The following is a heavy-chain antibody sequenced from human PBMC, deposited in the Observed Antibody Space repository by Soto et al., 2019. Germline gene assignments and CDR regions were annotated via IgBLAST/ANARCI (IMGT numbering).Heavy chain of an antibody. CDR2: IYYSGST. D-gene: IGHD2-2*01. V-gene: IGHV4-39*01. Sequence: LXLTCTVSVGSISSSSYYWGWIRQPPGKGLEWIGSIYYSGSTYYNPSLKSRVTISVDTSKNQFSLKLSSVTAADTAVYYCARGYCSSTSCPYYYYYYGMDVWGQGTTVTVSS. CDR3: ARGYCSSTSCPYYYYYYGMDV. CDR1: VGSISSSSYY. J-gene: IGHJ6*02.